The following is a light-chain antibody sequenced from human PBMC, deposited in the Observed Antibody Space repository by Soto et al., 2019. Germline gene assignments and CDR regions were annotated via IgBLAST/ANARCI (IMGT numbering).Light chain of an antibody. V-gene: IGLV1-51*01. Sequence: QSVLTQPPSVSAAPGQKVTISCSGSNSNIGNNYVSWYQQFPGTAPKLLIYDNDKRPSGIPDRFSGSKSGTSATLGITGLQTGDEADYYCGTWDSSLSAPAVFGGGTQLTVL. CDR2: DND. CDR1: NSNIGNNY. CDR3: GTWDSSLSAPAV. J-gene: IGLJ7*01.